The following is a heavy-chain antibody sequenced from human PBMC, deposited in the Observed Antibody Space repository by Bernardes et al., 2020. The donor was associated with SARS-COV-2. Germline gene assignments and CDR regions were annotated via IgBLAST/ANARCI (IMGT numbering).Heavy chain of an antibody. V-gene: IGHV3-23*01. D-gene: IGHD4-17*01. CDR2: ISSSGGST. CDR3: AKVNYGGNAFDI. Sequence: GGSLRLSCAASGFTFRSYAMTWVRQAPGKGLEWVSSISSSGGSTYYADSVKGRFTISRDNSKNTLYLQMNSLRAEDTAVYYCAKVNYGGNAFDIWGQGTMVTVSS. J-gene: IGHJ3*02. CDR1: GFTFRSYA.